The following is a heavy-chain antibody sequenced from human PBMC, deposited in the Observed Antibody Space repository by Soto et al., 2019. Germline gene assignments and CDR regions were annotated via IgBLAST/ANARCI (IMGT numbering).Heavy chain of an antibody. Sequence: GGSLRLSCTASGFSLSNYAMNWVRQAPGKGLEWVSTLSKDGANEHYADSVKGRFTISRDGSKNTLYLQMNSLRAEDTAMYYCAKDPSTGSAAYWGQGTKVTVSS. D-gene: IGHD3-9*01. CDR2: LSKDGANE. CDR1: GFSLSNYA. CDR3: AKDPSTGSAAY. J-gene: IGHJ1*01. V-gene: IGHV3-23*01.